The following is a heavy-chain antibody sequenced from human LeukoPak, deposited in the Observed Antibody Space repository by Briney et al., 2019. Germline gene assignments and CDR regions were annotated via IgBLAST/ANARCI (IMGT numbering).Heavy chain of an antibody. CDR1: GLTFDAYA. D-gene: IGHD2-15*01. V-gene: IGHV3-43*02. CDR3: AKDIYCIGGSCYSHFDF. J-gene: IGHJ4*02. Sequence: SGGSLRLSCAASGLTFDAYAMHWVRQAPGRGLEWVSLISGDGGSTYYADPVKGRFTISRDNSKNSVYLQMNSLRTEDTALYYCAKDIYCIGGSCYSHFDFWGQGTLVTVSS. CDR2: ISGDGGST.